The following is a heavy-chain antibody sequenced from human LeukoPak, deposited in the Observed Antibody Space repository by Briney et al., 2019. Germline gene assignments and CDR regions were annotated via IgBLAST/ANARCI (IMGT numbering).Heavy chain of an antibody. CDR1: GGTFSSYA. CDR3: AIVSPVVAASTGLDY. CDR2: IIPIFGTA. D-gene: IGHD2-15*01. J-gene: IGHJ4*02. Sequence: ASVKVSCKASGGTFSSYAISWVRQAPGQGLEWMGGIIPIFGTANYAQKFQGRVTITADESTSTAYMELSSLRSEDTAVYYCAIVSPVVAASTGLDYWGQGTLVTVSS. V-gene: IGHV1-69*13.